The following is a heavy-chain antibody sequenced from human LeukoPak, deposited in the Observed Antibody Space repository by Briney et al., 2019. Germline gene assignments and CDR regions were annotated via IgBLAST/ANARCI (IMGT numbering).Heavy chain of an antibody. V-gene: IGHV4-39*01. D-gene: IGHD6-19*01. CDR1: GGSISSSSYY. Sequence: PPETLSLTCTVSGGSISSSSYYWGWIRQPPGKGLEWIGSIYYSGSTYYNPSLKSRVTISVDTSKNQFSLKLSSVTAADTAVYYCASPRGYSSGWTHYWGQGTLVTVSS. CDR2: IYYSGST. J-gene: IGHJ4*02. CDR3: ASPRGYSSGWTHY.